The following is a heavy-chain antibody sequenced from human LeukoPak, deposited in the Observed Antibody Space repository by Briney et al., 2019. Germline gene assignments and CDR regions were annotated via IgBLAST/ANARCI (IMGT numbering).Heavy chain of an antibody. CDR2: IRYDGREK. J-gene: IGHJ4*02. CDR1: GLMFNNYD. CDR3: AASVTGFSSRFYY. D-gene: IGHD6-13*01. V-gene: IGHV3-30*02. Sequence: TGGSLRLSCAAYGLMFNNYDMQSVRQSPGKGLEWVTFIRYDGREKYYADCVEGRFTISRDDSKNTLYLQMNSLRSEDTAVYYFAASVTGFSSRFYYWGQRTLVTVSP.